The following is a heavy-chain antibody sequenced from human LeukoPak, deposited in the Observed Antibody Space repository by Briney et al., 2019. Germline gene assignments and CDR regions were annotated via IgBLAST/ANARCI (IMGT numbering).Heavy chain of an antibody. V-gene: IGHV4-61*02. J-gene: IGHJ6*03. CDR3: ARYGAPEGYYYYMDV. CDR1: GGSISSGSYY. CDR2: IYTSGST. D-gene: IGHD1-14*01. Sequence: SETLSLTCTVSGGSISSGSYYWSWIRQPAGQGLEWIGRIYTSGSTNYNPSLKSRVTMSVDTSKNQFSLKLSSVTAADTAVYYCARYGAPEGYYYYMDVWGKGTTVTVSS.